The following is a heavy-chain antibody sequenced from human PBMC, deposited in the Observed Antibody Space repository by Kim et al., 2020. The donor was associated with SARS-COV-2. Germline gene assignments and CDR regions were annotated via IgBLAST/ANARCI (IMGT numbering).Heavy chain of an antibody. Sequence: YGNSVKSRFTISRDNAKNSLYLQMNSLRPEDTALYYCAKAVAGTFYGMDVWGQGTTVTVSS. CDR3: AKAVAGTFYGMDV. V-gene: IGHV3-9*01. J-gene: IGHJ6*02. D-gene: IGHD6-19*01.